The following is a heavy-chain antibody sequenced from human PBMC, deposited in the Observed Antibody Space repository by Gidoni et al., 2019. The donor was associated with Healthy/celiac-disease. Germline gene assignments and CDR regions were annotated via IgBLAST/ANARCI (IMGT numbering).Heavy chain of an antibody. Sequence: EVQLVESGGGLVQPGGSLRLSCAASGFTFSSYWRSWVRQAPGKGLEGVSNIKQDGSEKYYVDSVKGRFTISRDNAKNSLYLQMNSLRAEDTAVYYCARTSIITMIVVAGGYFDYWGQGTLVTVSS. CDR3: ARTSIITMIVVAGGYFDY. J-gene: IGHJ4*02. CDR2: IKQDGSEK. D-gene: IGHD3-22*01. V-gene: IGHV3-7*01. CDR1: GFTFSSYW.